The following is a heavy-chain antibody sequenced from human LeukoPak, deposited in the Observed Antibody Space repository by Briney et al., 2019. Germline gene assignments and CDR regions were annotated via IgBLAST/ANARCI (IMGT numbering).Heavy chain of an antibody. V-gene: IGHV1-18*01. J-gene: IGHJ4*02. CDR3: ARSSIGYSYGTFDY. CDR2: ISPYNGDT. CDR1: GYTFTTYD. D-gene: IGHD5-18*01. Sequence: ASVKVSCKASGYTFTTYDITWVRQAPGQGLEWMGWISPYNGDTNYAQKFQGRVTMTTDTSTSTAYMELRSLRSDDTAVYYCARSSIGYSYGTFDYWGQGTLVTVSS.